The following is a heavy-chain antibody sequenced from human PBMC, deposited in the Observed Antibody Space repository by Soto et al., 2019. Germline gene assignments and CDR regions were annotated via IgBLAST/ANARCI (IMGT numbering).Heavy chain of an antibody. J-gene: IGHJ6*02. CDR1: GFTFSDFA. CDR3: AAPRDEYGSGVSWFTYGMDI. V-gene: IGHV3-23*01. CDR2: LDGAGGST. Sequence: LRLSCLASGFTFSDFAMTWVRHVPGRGLEWVASLDGAGGSTYYAESVRGRFSISRDNSQNTLFLQMKRLAVDDTAIYYCAAPRDEYGSGVSWFTYGMDIWGQGTTVTVSS. D-gene: IGHD3-10*01.